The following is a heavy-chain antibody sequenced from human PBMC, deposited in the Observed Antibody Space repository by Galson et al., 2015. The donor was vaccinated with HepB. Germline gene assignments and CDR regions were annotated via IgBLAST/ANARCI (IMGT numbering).Heavy chain of an antibody. Sequence: SVKVSCKASGYTFTSYYMHWVRQAPGQGLEWMGIINPSGGSTSYAQKFQGRVTMTKDTSTSTVYMELSSLRSEDTAVYYCAREVYYSGGSSAYGMDVWGQGTTVTVSS. CDR3: AREVYYSGGSSAYGMDV. CDR2: INPSGGST. D-gene: IGHD2-15*01. V-gene: IGHV1-46*01. J-gene: IGHJ6*02. CDR1: GYTFTSYY.